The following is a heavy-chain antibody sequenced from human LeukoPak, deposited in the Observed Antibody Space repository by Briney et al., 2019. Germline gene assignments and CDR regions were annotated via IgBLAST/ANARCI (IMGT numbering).Heavy chain of an antibody. V-gene: IGHV3-20*04. CDR1: GFTFDDYG. Sequence: PGGSLRLSCAASGFTFDDYGMSWVRQAPGKGLERVYGINWYGGSTGYADSVKGRFTISRDNAKNSLYLQMNSLRAEDTALYYCARAQNVRDPAWGFGELFQKGDAFHIWGQGTMVTVSS. CDR2: INWYGGST. D-gene: IGHD3-10*01. J-gene: IGHJ3*02. CDR3: ARAQNVRDPAWGFGELFQKGDAFHI.